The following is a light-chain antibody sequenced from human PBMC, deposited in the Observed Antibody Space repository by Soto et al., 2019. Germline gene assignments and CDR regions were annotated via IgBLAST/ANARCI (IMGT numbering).Light chain of an antibody. CDR1: RSDVGAYNY. CDR3: SSFTSRFTFV. Sequence: LTQPASVSWSPGQSIAISCTGTRSDVGAYNYVSWYQQHPGKAPKLMISEVTNRPSGVSDRFSGSKSGNTASLTISGLQAEDEADYYCSSFTSRFTFVFGTGTKVTVL. J-gene: IGLJ1*01. V-gene: IGLV2-14*01. CDR2: EVT.